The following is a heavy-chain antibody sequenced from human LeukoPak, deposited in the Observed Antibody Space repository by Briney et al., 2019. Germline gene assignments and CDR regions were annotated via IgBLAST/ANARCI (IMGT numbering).Heavy chain of an antibody. CDR3: ARGINSGSYFRRVGLDWFDP. Sequence: ASVKVSCKASGGTFSSYAISWVRQAPGQGLEWMGGIIPIFGTANYAQKFQGRVTITADKSTSTAYMELSSLRSEDTAVYYCARGINSGSYFRRVGLDWFDPWGQGTLVTVSS. CDR1: GGTFSSYA. J-gene: IGHJ5*02. D-gene: IGHD3-10*01. CDR2: IIPIFGTA. V-gene: IGHV1-69*06.